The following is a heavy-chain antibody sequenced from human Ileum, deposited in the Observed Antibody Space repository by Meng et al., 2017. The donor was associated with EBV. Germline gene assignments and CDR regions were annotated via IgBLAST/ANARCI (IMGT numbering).Heavy chain of an antibody. V-gene: IGHV1-69*06. CDR2: IIPIFAPP. J-gene: IGHJ4*02. D-gene: IGHD2-2*03. CDR3: ARWAGHCSSANCFPPLDY. CDR1: GVSFSNFA. Sequence: VQRGQSAVRVKNPGSSGKVSCKTSGVSFSNFAICWVQQAPGQGLEWMGGIIPIFAPPNYAQKFQDRITITADTSTTTAYMELSSLTSEDTAIYYCARWAGHCSSANCFPPLDYWGQGTLVTVSS.